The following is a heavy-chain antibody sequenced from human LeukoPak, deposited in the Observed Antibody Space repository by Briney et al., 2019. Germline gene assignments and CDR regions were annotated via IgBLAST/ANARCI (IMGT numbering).Heavy chain of an antibody. CDR3: ATKGGDGYNYDY. Sequence: SETLSLTCTVSGGSISTYYWGWIRQPPGEGLEWIGTIYYSGSTYYNPSLKSRVSISLDTSKNQFSLKLSSVTAADTAVYYCATKGGDGYNYDYWGQGTLVTVSS. J-gene: IGHJ4*02. V-gene: IGHV4-39*07. D-gene: IGHD5-24*01. CDR1: GGSISTYY. CDR2: IYYSGST.